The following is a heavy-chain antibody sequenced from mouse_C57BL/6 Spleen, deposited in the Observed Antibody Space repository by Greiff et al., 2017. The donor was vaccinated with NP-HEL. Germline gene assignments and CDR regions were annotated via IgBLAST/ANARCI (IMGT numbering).Heavy chain of an antibody. J-gene: IGHJ4*01. Sequence: EVQLQQSGPVLVKPGASVKMSCKASGYTFTDYYMNWVKQSHGKSLEWIGVINPYNGGTSYNQKFKGKATLTVDKSSSTAYMELNSLTSEDSAVYYCARKATLPDAMDYWGQGTSGTVSS. CDR1: GYTFTDYY. V-gene: IGHV1-19*01. CDR2: INPYNGGT. D-gene: IGHD3-2*02. CDR3: ARKATLPDAMDY.